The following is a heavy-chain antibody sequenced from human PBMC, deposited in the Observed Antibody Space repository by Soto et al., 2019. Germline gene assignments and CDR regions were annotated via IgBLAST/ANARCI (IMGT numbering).Heavy chain of an antibody. V-gene: IGHV1-8*01. J-gene: IGHJ5*02. CDR3: ARMATFGSLNWFDP. Sequence: ALVTVSRMASGYNITNHDVSRVRTAPGQGLEWMGWMNPGSGDTGYAQKFQGRVTMTRDISIATAYMELSSLRSDDTAIYYCARMATFGSLNWFDPWGQGTLVTVSS. D-gene: IGHD3-16*01. CDR2: MNPGSGDT. CDR1: GYNITNHD.